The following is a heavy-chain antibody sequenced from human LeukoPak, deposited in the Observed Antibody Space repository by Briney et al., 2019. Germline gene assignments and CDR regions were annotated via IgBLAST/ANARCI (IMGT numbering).Heavy chain of an antibody. CDR3: AKDLGLDTAMVNFDY. CDR1: AFSFDDYA. Sequence: TGRSLRLSCAASAFSFDDYAMHWVRQAPGKGLEWVSLISGDGGSTYYADSVKGRFTISRDNSKNSLYLQINSLRTEDTGLCYCAKDLGLDTAMVNFDYWGQGTLVTVSS. J-gene: IGHJ4*02. CDR2: ISGDGGST. D-gene: IGHD5-18*01. V-gene: IGHV3-43*02.